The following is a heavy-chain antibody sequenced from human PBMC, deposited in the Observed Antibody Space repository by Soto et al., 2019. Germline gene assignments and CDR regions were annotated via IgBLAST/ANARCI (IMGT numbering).Heavy chain of an antibody. CDR2: ISGSGGST. CDR3: AKDRLVDTAMLYNSGSDY. Sequence: PGGSLRLSCAASGFTFSSYAMSWVRQAPGKGLEWVSAISGSGGSTYYADSVKGRFTISRDNSKNTLYLQMNSLRAEDTAVYYCAKDRLVDTAMLYNSGSDYWGQGTLVTVSS. CDR1: GFTFSSYA. D-gene: IGHD5-18*01. J-gene: IGHJ4*02. V-gene: IGHV3-23*01.